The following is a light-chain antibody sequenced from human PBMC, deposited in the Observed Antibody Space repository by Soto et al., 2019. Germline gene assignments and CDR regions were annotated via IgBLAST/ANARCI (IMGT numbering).Light chain of an antibody. CDR3: CSYAGSYTWV. Sequence: QSALTQPRSVSGSPGQSVTISCTGTSSDVGDYNYVSWYQQHPGRAPKLMIYDVSERPSGVPDRFSGSKSANTASLTISGLQAEDEADYYCCSYAGSYTWVFGGGIKLTVL. V-gene: IGLV2-11*01. CDR2: DVS. J-gene: IGLJ3*02. CDR1: SSDVGDYNY.